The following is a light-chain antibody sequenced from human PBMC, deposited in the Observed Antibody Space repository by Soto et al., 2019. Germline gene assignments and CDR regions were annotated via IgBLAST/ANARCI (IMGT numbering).Light chain of an antibody. J-gene: IGLJ1*01. CDR1: SSDVGAYNY. V-gene: IGLV2-14*01. CDR2: EVS. CDR3: CSFTSITTYV. Sequence: QSALTQPASVSGSLGQSITISYTGTSSDVGAYNYVSWYQQQPGKAPKLMISEVSNRPSGVSNRFSGSKSGNTASLIISGLQAEDEADYYCCSFTSITTYVFGTGTKVTV.